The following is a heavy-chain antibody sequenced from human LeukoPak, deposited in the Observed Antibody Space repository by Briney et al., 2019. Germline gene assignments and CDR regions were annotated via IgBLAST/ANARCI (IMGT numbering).Heavy chain of an antibody. J-gene: IGHJ4*02. D-gene: IGHD3-10*01. CDR2: IKQDGSEK. Sequence: PGGSLRLSCAASGFTFSSYWMSWVRQAPGKGLEWVANIKQDGSEKYYVDSVKGRFTIPRDNAKNSLYLQMNSLRAEDTAVYYCARDLTIRVRGVIIYFDYWGQGTLVTVSS. CDR3: ARDLTIRVRGVIIYFDY. V-gene: IGHV3-7*03. CDR1: GFTFSSYW.